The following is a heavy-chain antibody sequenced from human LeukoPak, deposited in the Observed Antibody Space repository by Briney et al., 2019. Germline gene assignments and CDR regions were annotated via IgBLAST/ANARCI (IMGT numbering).Heavy chain of an antibody. Sequence: PSETLSLTCAVYGGSFSGYYWSWIRQPPGKGLEWIGEINHSGSTNYNPSLKGRVTISVDTSKNQFSLKLSSVTAADTALYYCAICNSDCSYFDYWGQGTLVTVSS. CDR1: GGSFSGYY. V-gene: IGHV4-34*01. J-gene: IGHJ4*02. D-gene: IGHD2-21*02. CDR2: INHSGST. CDR3: AICNSDCSYFDY.